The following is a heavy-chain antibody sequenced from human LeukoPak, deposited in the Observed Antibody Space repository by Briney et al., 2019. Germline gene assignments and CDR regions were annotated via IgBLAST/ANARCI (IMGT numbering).Heavy chain of an antibody. CDR3: ATNPEGGAFDI. J-gene: IGHJ3*02. Sequence: GGSLRLSCVASGFTFVSHWMTWVRQAPGKGLEWVANINQDGSERYYVDSVKGRFTISRDNAKNSLYLEMNSLRVDDTAVYYCATNPEGGAFDIWGQGTMVTVSS. CDR1: GFTFVSHW. D-gene: IGHD3-16*01. V-gene: IGHV3-7*01. CDR2: INQDGSER.